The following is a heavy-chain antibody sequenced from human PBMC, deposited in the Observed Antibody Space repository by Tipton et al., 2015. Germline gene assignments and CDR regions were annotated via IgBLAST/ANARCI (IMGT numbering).Heavy chain of an antibody. CDR1: SGSIRSGDDY. D-gene: IGHD3-3*01. CDR3: ARMVSVFGVVDDWFDP. J-gene: IGHJ5*02. V-gene: IGHV4-31*02. CDR2: IYNSGIT. Sequence: LRLSCTVSSGSIRSGDDYWSWLRQHPGKGLEWIGRIYNSGITDYSPSLKSRVSISVDTSKNQFSLKLSSVTAADTAVYYCARMVSVFGVVDDWFDPWGQGILVTVSS.